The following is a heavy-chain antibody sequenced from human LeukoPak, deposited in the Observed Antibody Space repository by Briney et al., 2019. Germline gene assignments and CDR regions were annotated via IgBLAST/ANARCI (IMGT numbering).Heavy chain of an antibody. V-gene: IGHV4-30-4*01. CDR3: ARGQYGSGIAY. J-gene: IGHJ4*02. Sequence: SETLSLTCTVSGGSISSGDYYWSWIRQPPGKGLEGIGYISSSGRTYYKPSLKSRFTVSMYTSKNQFSLTVSSVTAADTAVFYCARGQYGSGIAYWGQGTLVTVSS. D-gene: IGHD3-10*01. CDR1: GGSISSGDYY. CDR2: ISSSGRT.